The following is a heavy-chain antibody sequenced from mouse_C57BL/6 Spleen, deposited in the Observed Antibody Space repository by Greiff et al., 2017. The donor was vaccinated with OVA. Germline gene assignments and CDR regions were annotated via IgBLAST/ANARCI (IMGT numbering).Heavy chain of an antibody. CDR2: ISYDGSN. J-gene: IGHJ2*01. Sequence: EVKLMESGPGLVKPSQSLSLTCSVTGYSITSGYYWNWIRQFPGNKLEWMGYISYDGSNNYNPSLKNRISITRDTSKNQFFLKLNSVTTEDTATYYCARDSTDYFDYWGQGTTLTVSS. CDR3: ARDSTDYFDY. V-gene: IGHV3-6*01. CDR1: GYSITSGYY.